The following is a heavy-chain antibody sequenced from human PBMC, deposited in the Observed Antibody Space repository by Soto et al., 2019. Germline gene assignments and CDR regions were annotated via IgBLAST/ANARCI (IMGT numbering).Heavy chain of an antibody. CDR3: ARGGYYFYMDV. V-gene: IGHV4-4*02. CDR1: GGSVTISNW. CDR2: IHHSGST. D-gene: IGHD1-26*01. J-gene: IGHJ6*03. Sequence: QVQLQESGPGLVKPSGTLSLTCAVSGGSVTISNWWSWVRQTPGKGLEWIGQIHHSGSTNYNPSLPSRVTISVDKSKNQFSLEMKSVTAADTAVYYCARGGYYFYMDVWGKGTTVTVSS.